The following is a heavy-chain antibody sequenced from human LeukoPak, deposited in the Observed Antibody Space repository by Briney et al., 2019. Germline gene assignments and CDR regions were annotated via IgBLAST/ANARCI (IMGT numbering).Heavy chain of an antibody. CDR2: IITSGYTK. Sequence: GGSLRLSCAASGFPFSDFHMSWIRQAPGKGLDWISYIITSGYTKYYADSVKGRFTISRNNAKNSLYLQMNSLRAEDTAVYYCARGHNGYSYWGQGTLVTVSS. CDR1: GFPFSDFH. D-gene: IGHD5-24*01. V-gene: IGHV3-11*01. J-gene: IGHJ4*02. CDR3: ARGHNGYSY.